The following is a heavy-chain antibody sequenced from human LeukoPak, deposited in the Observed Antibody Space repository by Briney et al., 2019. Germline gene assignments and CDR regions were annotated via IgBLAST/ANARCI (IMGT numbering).Heavy chain of an antibody. CDR3: APHRDGNYPFDY. CDR1: GFSVSTSY. J-gene: IGHJ4*02. D-gene: IGHD1-7*01. CDR2: LYDSGDT. V-gene: IGHV3-53*01. Sequence: GGSLRLSCAASGFSVSTSYMSWVRQAPGKGLEYVSVLYDSGDTYYAESVKGRFTISRDNAENSLYLQLNSLRDEDTAVYYCAPHRDGNYPFDYWGQGTLVTVSS.